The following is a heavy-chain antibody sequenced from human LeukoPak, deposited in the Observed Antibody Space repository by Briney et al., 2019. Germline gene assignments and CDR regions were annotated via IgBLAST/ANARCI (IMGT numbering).Heavy chain of an antibody. D-gene: IGHD3/OR15-3a*01. Sequence: SETLSLTCPVSGGSISSSSYYWGWIRQPPGKGLEWIGSIYYSGSTYYNPSLKSRVTISVDTSKNQFSLKLSSVTAADTAVYYCARLDINPNAFDIWGQGTMVTVSS. CDR1: GGSISSSSYY. V-gene: IGHV4-39*07. J-gene: IGHJ3*02. CDR2: IYYSGST. CDR3: ARLDINPNAFDI.